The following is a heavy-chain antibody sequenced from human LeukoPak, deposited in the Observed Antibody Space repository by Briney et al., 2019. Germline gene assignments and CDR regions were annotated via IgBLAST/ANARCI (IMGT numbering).Heavy chain of an antibody. D-gene: IGHD3-9*01. Sequence: ASVKVSCKASGYTFTSYDINWVRQATGQGLEWMGWMNPNSGNTGYAQKFQGRVTITRNTSISTAYMELSSLRSDDTAVYYCARLRDILTGSFDYWGQGTLVTVSS. CDR1: GYTFTSYD. CDR2: MNPNSGNT. J-gene: IGHJ4*02. V-gene: IGHV1-8*03. CDR3: ARLRDILTGSFDY.